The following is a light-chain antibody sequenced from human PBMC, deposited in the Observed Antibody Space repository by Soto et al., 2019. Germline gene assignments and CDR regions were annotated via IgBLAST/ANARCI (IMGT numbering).Light chain of an antibody. V-gene: IGLV1-44*01. CDR3: AAWDDRLNGRL. Sequence: QSVLTQPPSASGTPGQRVTISCSGSKSNIGSNEVYWYQQLPGTAPKLLIYYDNLRPSGVPDRISGSKSGTSASLAISGLQSDDEADHYCAAWDDRLNGRLFGNGTKVTV. CDR1: KSNIGSNE. CDR2: YDN. J-gene: IGLJ1*01.